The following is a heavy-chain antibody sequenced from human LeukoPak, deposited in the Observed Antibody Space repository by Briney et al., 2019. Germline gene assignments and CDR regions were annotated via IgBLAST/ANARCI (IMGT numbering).Heavy chain of an antibody. Sequence: SETLSLTCTVSGYSISSGYYWSWIRQPPGKGLEWIGYIYYSGSTNYNPSLKSRVTISVDTSKNQFSLKLSSVTAADTAVYYCARLAYYDSSDHWGQGTLVTVSS. D-gene: IGHD3-22*01. V-gene: IGHV4-59*08. CDR3: ARLAYYDSSDH. CDR2: IYYSGST. J-gene: IGHJ4*02. CDR1: GYSISSGYY.